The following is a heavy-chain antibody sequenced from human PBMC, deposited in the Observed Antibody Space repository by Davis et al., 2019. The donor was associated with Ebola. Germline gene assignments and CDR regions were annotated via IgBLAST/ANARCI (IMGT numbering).Heavy chain of an antibody. CDR1: GFTVSSNY. J-gene: IGHJ4*02. V-gene: IGHV3-53*01. CDR3: AKVGGSGSYQDY. D-gene: IGHD3-10*01. Sequence: GESLKISCAASGFTVSSNYMSWVRQAPGKGLEWVSVIYSGGSTYYADSVKGRFTISRDNSKNTLYLQMNSLRAEDTAVYYCAKVGGSGSYQDYWGQGTLVTVSS. CDR2: IYSGGST.